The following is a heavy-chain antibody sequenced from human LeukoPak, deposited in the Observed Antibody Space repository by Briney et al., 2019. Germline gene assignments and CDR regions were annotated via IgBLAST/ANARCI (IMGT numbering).Heavy chain of an antibody. D-gene: IGHD5-18*01. J-gene: IGHJ4*02. CDR1: GFTFSDYW. CDR2: IKKDGSEK. Sequence: GGSLRLSCAASGFTFSDYWMSWVRQAPGKGLEWVANIKKDGSEKYYVDSVKGRFTISRDNAKTSLYLQMNSLRAEDTAVYYCARDLSGITGYTYGRGIDYWGQGTLVTVSS. V-gene: IGHV3-7*01. CDR3: ARDLSGITGYTYGRGIDY.